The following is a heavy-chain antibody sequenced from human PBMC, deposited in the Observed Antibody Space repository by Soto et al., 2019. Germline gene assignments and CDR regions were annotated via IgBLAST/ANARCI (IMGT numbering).Heavy chain of an antibody. CDR1: GGSISTYY. CDR3: ARGSYGDYDGGVDY. J-gene: IGHJ4*02. V-gene: IGHV4-4*07. Sequence: SDTLSLTCTVSGGSISTYYWSWIRQPAGKGLEWIGRIDTSGSTYYNPSLKSRVTISVDTSKNQFSLKLSSVTAADTAVYYCARGSYGDYDGGVDYWGQGTLVTVSS. D-gene: IGHD4-17*01. CDR2: IDTSGST.